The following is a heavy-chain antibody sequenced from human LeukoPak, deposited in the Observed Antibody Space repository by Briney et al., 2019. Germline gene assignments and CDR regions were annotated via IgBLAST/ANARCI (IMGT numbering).Heavy chain of an antibody. V-gene: IGHV4-31*03. CDR1: GGSISSGGYY. CDR2: IYYSGST. J-gene: IGHJ4*02. Sequence: PSETLSLTCTVSGGSISSGGYYWSWIRQHPGKGLKWIGYIYYSGSTYYNPSLKSRVTISVDTSKNQFSPKLSSVTAADTAVYYCAREGGDLVFDYWGQGTLVTVSS. D-gene: IGHD2-8*02. CDR3: AREGGDLVFDY.